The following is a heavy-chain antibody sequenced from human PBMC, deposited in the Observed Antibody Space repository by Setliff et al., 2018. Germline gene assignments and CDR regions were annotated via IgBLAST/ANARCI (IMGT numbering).Heavy chain of an antibody. J-gene: IGHJ3*01. CDR3: ARFGGSCSSSSCYASDL. CDR1: GYTFTNYG. V-gene: IGHV1-18*01. CDR2: IITNTGKT. D-gene: IGHD2-2*01. Sequence: ASVKVSCKDSGYTFTNYGFTWVRQAPGQGLEWMGMIITNTGKTSYPKKFQGRVAMTTDTYTGTGYMELRSLTSDDTAVYFCARFGGSCSSSSCYASDLWGQGTMVTVSS.